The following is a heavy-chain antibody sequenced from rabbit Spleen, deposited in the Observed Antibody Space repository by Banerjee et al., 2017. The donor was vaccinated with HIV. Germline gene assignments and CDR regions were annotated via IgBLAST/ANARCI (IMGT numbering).Heavy chain of an antibody. D-gene: IGHD1-1*01. CDR2: IYAGSSGST. CDR1: GLDFSSSYW. V-gene: IGHV1S45*01. Sequence: EESGGDLVQPEGSLTLTCKASGLDFSSSYWIWWVRQAPGKGLEWIACIYAGSSGSTYYASWAKGRFTISKTSSTTVTLQMTSLTAADTATYFCARDSSTSFSSYGMDLWGQGTLVTVS. CDR3: ARDSSTSFSSYGMDL. J-gene: IGHJ6*01.